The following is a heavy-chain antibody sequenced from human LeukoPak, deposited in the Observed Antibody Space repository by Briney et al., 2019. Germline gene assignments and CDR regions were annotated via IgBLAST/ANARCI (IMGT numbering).Heavy chain of an antibody. CDR2: ISSNNSYI. J-gene: IGHJ4*02. CDR1: GFTFSSYS. V-gene: IGHV3-21*01. Sequence: GGSLSLSCAASGFTFSSYSMNWVRQAPGKGRDCVSSISSNNSYIYYPDSVKVRFTISRYNAKNTLYLQVNSVRYEDTSVYYCASDEMGVFDYWGQGTLVTVSS. CDR3: ASDEMGVFDY. D-gene: IGHD5-24*01.